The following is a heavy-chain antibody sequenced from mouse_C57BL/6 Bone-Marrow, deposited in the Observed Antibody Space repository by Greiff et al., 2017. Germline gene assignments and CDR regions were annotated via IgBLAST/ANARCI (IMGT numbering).Heavy chain of an antibody. CDR2: LDPSDSYT. Sequence: VQLQQSGAELVKPGASVKLSCKASGYTFTSYWMQWVKQRPGQGLEWIGELDPSDSYTNYNQKFKGKATLTVDTSSSTAYMQLSSLTSEDSAVYYCAREVYYDYENYAMDYWGQGTSVTVSS. CDR3: AREVYYDYENYAMDY. J-gene: IGHJ4*01. D-gene: IGHD2-4*01. V-gene: IGHV1-50*01. CDR1: GYTFTSYW.